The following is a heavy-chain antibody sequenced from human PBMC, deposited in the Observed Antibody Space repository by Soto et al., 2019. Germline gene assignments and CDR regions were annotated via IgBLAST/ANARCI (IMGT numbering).Heavy chain of an antibody. CDR1: GFTFSNYG. CDR3: AKGGAYCYDDCTRAY. CDR2: INPRGIDT. V-gene: IGHV3-23*01. J-gene: IGHJ4*02. D-gene: IGHD2-21*02. Sequence: EEQVLESGGGSAQPGGSLRLSCAASGFTFSNYGMTWVRQAPGKGLEWVSSINPRGIDTKYADSVKGRFTIGRDNSKYMMYLQKNNLRAENTAVYYCAKGGAYCYDDCTRAYWGQGTLVTVSS.